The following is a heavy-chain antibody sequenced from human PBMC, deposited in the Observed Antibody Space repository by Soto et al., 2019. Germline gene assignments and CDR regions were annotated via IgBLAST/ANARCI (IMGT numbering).Heavy chain of an antibody. CDR2: IDWGDEK. CDR3: ARIRNTRGSGWYYFDY. D-gene: IGHD6-19*01. V-gene: IGHV2-70*01. J-gene: IGHJ4*02. Sequence: SGPTLGNPTQTLTLTCTFPGFSPSTSGMCVSWIRQPPGKALEWLALIDWGDEKYYSTSLKTRLTISKDTSKNQVVLTMTNMDPVDTATYYCARIRNTRGSGWYYFDYWGQGTLVTVSS. CDR1: GFSPSTSGMC.